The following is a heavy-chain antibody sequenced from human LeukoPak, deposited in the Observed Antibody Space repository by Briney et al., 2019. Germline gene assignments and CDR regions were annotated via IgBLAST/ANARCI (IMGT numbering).Heavy chain of an antibody. CDR2: IKHSGST. Sequence: EPSETLSLTRAVYGGSFSGYYWSRIRPPPGKGLGWVGEIKHSGSTNYNPSLKSRVTISVDTSKNQFSLKLSSVTAADTAVYYCARGRRLFFSSTSCYTDYWSQGTLVTVSS. J-gene: IGHJ4*02. D-gene: IGHD2-2*02. CDR1: GGSFSGYY. CDR3: ARGRRLFFSSTSCYTDY. V-gene: IGHV4-34*01.